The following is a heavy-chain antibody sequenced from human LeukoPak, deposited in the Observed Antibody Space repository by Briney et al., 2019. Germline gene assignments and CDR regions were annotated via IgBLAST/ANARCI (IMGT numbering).Heavy chain of an antibody. Sequence: SETLSLTCAVSGGSISSYYWSWVRQPPGKGLEWIGYIYYSGSTNYNPSLKSRVTISVDTSKNQFSLKLSSVTAADTAVYYCARAGYSYGYFFDYWGQGTLVTVSS. CDR1: GGSISSYY. CDR3: ARAGYSYGYFFDY. V-gene: IGHV4-59*01. CDR2: IYYSGST. J-gene: IGHJ4*02. D-gene: IGHD5-18*01.